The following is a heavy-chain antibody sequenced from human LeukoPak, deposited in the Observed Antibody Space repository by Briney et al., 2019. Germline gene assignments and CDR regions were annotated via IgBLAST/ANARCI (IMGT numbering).Heavy chain of an antibody. CDR2: IIPIFGTA. J-gene: IGHJ4*02. V-gene: IGHV1-69*13. CDR1: GGTFSSYA. Sequence: SVKVSCKASGGTFSSYAISWVRQAPGQGLEWMGGIIPIFGTANYAQKFQGRVTITADESTSTAYMELSSLRSEDTAVYYCARVPLKSYGDYGYWGQGTLVTVSS. CDR3: ARVPLKSYGDYGY. D-gene: IGHD4-17*01.